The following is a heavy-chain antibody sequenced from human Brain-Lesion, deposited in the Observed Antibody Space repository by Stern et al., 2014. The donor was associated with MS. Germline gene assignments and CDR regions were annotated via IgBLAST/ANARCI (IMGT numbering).Heavy chain of an antibody. CDR3: ARGRVVPGFQYYATDV. J-gene: IGHJ6*02. CDR1: GGSISSGGYY. CDR2: IFNSGRT. Sequence: QVQLQESGPGLVKPSQTLSLSCTVSGGSISSGGYYWSWIRQPAGKGLEWIGRIFNSGRTSYNPSPKSRVTISIDTSKNQFSLRLNSMTAADTAVYYCARGRVVPGFQYYATDVWGQGTTVIVSS. V-gene: IGHV4-61*02. D-gene: IGHD2-2*01.